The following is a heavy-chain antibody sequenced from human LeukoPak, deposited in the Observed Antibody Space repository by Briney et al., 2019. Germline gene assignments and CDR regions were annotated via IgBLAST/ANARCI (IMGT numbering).Heavy chain of an antibody. Sequence: GGSLRLSCAASGFTFNRYEMIWVRQAPGKGLEWLSFIDSTSNSLKYADSVKGRFTISRDNAKNSLYLQMNSLRAEDTAVYYCARDRSMATRLWTPTDYWGQGTLVTVSS. J-gene: IGHJ4*02. CDR3: ARDRSMATRLWTPTDY. CDR1: GFTFNRYE. CDR2: IDSTSNSL. V-gene: IGHV3-48*03. D-gene: IGHD6-6*01.